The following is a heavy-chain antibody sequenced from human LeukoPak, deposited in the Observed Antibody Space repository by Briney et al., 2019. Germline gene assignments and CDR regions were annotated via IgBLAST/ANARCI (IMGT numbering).Heavy chain of an antibody. CDR3: ARRGSSFNDYYYYMDV. J-gene: IGHJ6*03. CDR1: GGSISTANYY. V-gene: IGHV4-39*07. D-gene: IGHD6-6*01. Sequence: PSETLSLTCTVSGGSISTANYYWGWVRQPPGKGLEWIGNIFYSGSTYYSPPLKSRVTISVDTSKNQFSLKLSSVTAADTAVYYCARRGSSFNDYYYYMDVWGKGTTVTVSS. CDR2: IFYSGST.